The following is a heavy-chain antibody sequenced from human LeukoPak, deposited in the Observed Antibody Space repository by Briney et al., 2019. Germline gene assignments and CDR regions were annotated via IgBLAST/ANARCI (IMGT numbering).Heavy chain of an antibody. CDR2: IYPADSDT. CDR1: GYSFTNYW. J-gene: IGHJ3*02. V-gene: IGHV5-51*01. CDR3: ARIYSGYDSAAFDI. D-gene: IGHD5-12*01. Sequence: GESLKISCEASGYSFTNYWVGWVRQMPGKGLEWMGIIYPADSDTRYSPSFQGQVTISADKSISTAYLQWSSLKASDTAMYYCARIYSGYDSAAFDIWGQGTMVTVSS.